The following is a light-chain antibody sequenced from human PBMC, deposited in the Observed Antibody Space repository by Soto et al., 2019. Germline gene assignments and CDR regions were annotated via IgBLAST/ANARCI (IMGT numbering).Light chain of an antibody. CDR3: QQRPMWPIT. V-gene: IGKV3-11*01. Sequence: EVVLTQSPVTLSLSPGERATLSCRASQSFRGLLAWYQQKPGQAPRLLIYDAYNRATGIPPRFSGGGSGTDFTLTISSLEPEDSAVYYCQQRPMWPITFGQGTRLAIK. J-gene: IGKJ5*01. CDR1: QSFRGL. CDR2: DAY.